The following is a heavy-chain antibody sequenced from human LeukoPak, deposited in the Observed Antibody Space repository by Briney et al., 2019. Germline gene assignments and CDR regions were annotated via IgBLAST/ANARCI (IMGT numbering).Heavy chain of an antibody. CDR3: ARADSHYYDSSGYYGGQDAFDI. CDR1: GYTFTSYD. V-gene: IGHV1-8*03. D-gene: IGHD3-22*01. J-gene: IGHJ3*02. Sequence: ASAKVSCKASGYTFTSYDINWVRQATGQGLEWMGWMNPNSGNTGYAQKFQGRVTITADKSTSTAYMELSSLRSEDTAVYYCARADSHYYDSSGYYGGQDAFDIWGQGTMVTVSS. CDR2: MNPNSGNT.